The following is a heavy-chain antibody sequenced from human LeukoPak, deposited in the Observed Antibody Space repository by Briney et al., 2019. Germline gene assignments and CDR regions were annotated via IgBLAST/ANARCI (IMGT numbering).Heavy chain of an antibody. V-gene: IGHV1-69*04. CDR3: ARYTNDRSGYDY. Sequence: SVNVSCKASGGTFSRYAISWVRQAPGQGVEWMGRIIPILGTANYAQKFQGRVTITADTSTSTAYLELSSLRSEDTAVYYCARYTNDRSGYDYWGQGTLVTVSS. CDR2: IIPILGTA. D-gene: IGHD6-19*01. J-gene: IGHJ4*02. CDR1: GGTFSRYA.